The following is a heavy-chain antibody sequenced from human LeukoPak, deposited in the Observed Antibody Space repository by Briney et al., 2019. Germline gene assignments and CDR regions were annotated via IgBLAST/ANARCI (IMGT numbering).Heavy chain of an antibody. V-gene: IGHV3-23*01. CDR2: ISGSGGST. J-gene: IGHJ5*02. Sequence: GGSLRLSCAASGFTFSSYVMSWVRQAPGKGLEWVSAISGSGGSTYYADSVKGRFTISRDNSKNTLYLQMNSLKAEDTAVYYCARGLYDILTGPPRWFDPWGQGTLVTVSS. CDR3: ARGLYDILTGPPRWFDP. D-gene: IGHD3-9*01. CDR1: GFTFSSYV.